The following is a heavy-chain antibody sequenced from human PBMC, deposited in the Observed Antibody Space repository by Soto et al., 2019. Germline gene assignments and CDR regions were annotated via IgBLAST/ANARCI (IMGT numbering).Heavy chain of an antibody. Sequence: SETLSLTCTVSGGSISSYYWSWIRQPPGKGLEWIGYIYYSGSTNYNPSLKSRVTISVDTSKNQFSLKLSSVTAADTAVYYCARDGQLWNYYYGMDVWGQGTTVTAP. CDR1: GGSISSYY. CDR2: IYYSGST. CDR3: ARDGQLWNYYYGMDV. D-gene: IGHD6-6*01. V-gene: IGHV4-59*01. J-gene: IGHJ6*02.